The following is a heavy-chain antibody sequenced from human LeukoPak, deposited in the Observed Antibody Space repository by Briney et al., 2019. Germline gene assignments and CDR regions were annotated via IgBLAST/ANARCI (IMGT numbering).Heavy chain of an antibody. CDR1: GDSISTKGYY. J-gene: IGHJ4*02. CDR3: ARLPKSSWVYHFDF. V-gene: IGHV4-39*01. Sequence: KPSETLSLTCTVSGDSISTKGYYWGWIRQPPGKGLEWIGSVNYSGTTYYNPSLKSRVTVSADTSRNEISLHLSSVTAADAAVYYCARLPKSSWVYHFDFWGQGTLVTVSP. CDR2: VNYSGTT. D-gene: IGHD6-13*01.